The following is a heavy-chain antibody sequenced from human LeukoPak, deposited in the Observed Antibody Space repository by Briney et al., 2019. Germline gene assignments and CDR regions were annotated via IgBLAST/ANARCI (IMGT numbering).Heavy chain of an antibody. D-gene: IGHD2-15*01. CDR2: INTYDGNT. Sequence: ASVKVSCKASGYTFSSYDVSWVRPAPGQGLEWMGWINTYDGNTNYAQNFQGRVAMTTDTSASTAYMELRSLRSDDTAVYYCARDFATWYFDYWGQGTLVTVSS. J-gene: IGHJ4*02. V-gene: IGHV1-18*01. CDR3: ARDFATWYFDY. CDR1: GYTFSSYD.